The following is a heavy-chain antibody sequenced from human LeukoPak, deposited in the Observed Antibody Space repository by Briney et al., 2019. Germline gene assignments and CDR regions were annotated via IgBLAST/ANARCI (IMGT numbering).Heavy chain of an antibody. CDR2: INPNSGGT. J-gene: IGHJ4*02. Sequence: ASVKVSCKASGYTFTDHYMHWVRQAPGQGPEWMGWINPNSGGTNYAQKFQGRVTMTGDTSMNTAYLEVSSLRSDDTAVFYCARESLVAGRLDPLGYWGQGTLVTVSS. D-gene: IGHD6-19*01. CDR3: ARESLVAGRLDPLGY. CDR1: GYTFTDHY. V-gene: IGHV1-2*02.